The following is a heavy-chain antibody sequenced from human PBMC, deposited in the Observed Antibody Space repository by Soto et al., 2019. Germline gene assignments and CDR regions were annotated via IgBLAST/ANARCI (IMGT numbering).Heavy chain of an antibody. V-gene: IGHV1-69*06. Sequence: QVQLVQSGAEVKKPGSSLKVSCKASGGTFSTFAISWVRQAPGQGLEWMGNIIPMFDTVSYAPNFKGRVTINADKSTKTATMELSSLRSEDTAVYYCARGEMATMWNLDSWGQGTLVTVSS. J-gene: IGHJ4*02. CDR1: GGTFSTFA. D-gene: IGHD5-12*01. CDR3: ARGEMATMWNLDS. CDR2: IIPMFDTV.